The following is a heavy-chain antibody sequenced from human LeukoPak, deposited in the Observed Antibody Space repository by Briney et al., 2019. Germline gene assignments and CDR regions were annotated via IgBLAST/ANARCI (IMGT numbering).Heavy chain of an antibody. CDR2: INGAGSSI. Sequence: GGSLTLLCAVSGFTQCIYRMLGLRHTTGRALVWVSCINGAGSSISYADYAKARETISRNNGKNTMYPQMKNLRAEDTAVYYCARGGNYKNDYWGQGTLVTVSS. D-gene: IGHD4-11*01. V-gene: IGHV3-74*01. CDR1: GFTQCIYR. J-gene: IGHJ4*02. CDR3: ARGGNYKNDY.